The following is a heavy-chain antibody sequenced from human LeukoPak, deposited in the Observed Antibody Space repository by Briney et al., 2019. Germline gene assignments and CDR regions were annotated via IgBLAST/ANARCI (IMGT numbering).Heavy chain of an antibody. CDR2: IYTSGST. D-gene: IGHD2-2*01. CDR3: ARAGIALVPAALGGAFDI. V-gene: IGHV4-38-2*01. J-gene: IGHJ3*02. CDR1: GYSISSGYY. Sequence: KSSEALSLTCAVSGYSISSGYYWGWIRQPPGKGLEWIGSIYTSGSTNYNPSLKSRVTISVDTSKNQFSLKLSSVTAADTAVYYCARAGIALVPAALGGAFDIWGQGTMVTVSS.